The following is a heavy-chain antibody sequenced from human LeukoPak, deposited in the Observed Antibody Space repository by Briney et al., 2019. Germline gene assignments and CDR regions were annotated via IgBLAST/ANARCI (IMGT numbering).Heavy chain of an antibody. CDR2: IYPGDSDT. D-gene: IGHD6-13*01. V-gene: IGHV5-51*01. CDR3: ARLDSWYYFDY. CDR1: GYSFTSYW. Sequence: GESLKISCKGSGYSFTSYWIGWVRQMPGKGLEWMGIIYPGDSDTRYSPSFQGQVTISADKSISTAYLQWSNLKASDTAVYYCARLDSWYYFDYWGQGTLVTVSS. J-gene: IGHJ4*02.